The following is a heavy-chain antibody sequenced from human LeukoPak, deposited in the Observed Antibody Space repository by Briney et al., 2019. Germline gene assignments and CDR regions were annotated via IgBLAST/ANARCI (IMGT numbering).Heavy chain of an antibody. Sequence: SVKVSCKASGGTFSSYAISWVRQAPGQGLEWMGGIIPIFGTANYAQKFQGRVTITADESTSTAYMELSSPRSEDTAVYYCASGAYYYGSGTWNYYYYMDVWGKGTTVTISS. CDR1: GGTFSSYA. CDR2: IIPIFGTA. CDR3: ASGAYYYGSGTWNYYYYMDV. J-gene: IGHJ6*03. V-gene: IGHV1-69*13. D-gene: IGHD3-10*01.